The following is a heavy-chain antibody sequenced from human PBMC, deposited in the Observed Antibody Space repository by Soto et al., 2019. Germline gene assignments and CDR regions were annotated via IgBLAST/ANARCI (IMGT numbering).Heavy chain of an antibody. D-gene: IGHD2-8*02. J-gene: IGHJ4*02. Sequence: PSETLSLTCIVSGVSVTGYTWSWVRQPANKGLEWIGRVFSSVGATCIQSRKRRVSISMGTAENRISLRLDSVTAAGVGVYFCARDGMATGETWGPGTLVPVSP. CDR3: ARDGMATGET. CDR1: GVSVTGYT. CDR2: VFSSVGA. V-gene: IGHV4-4*07.